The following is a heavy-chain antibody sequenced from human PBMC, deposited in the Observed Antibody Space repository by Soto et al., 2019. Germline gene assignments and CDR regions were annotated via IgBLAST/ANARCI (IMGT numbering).Heavy chain of an antibody. Sequence: EVQLEESGGGLVQPGGSVRLSCAASGFTFSNYWMYWVRQAPGKGPVWVSRITGDGSSTAYADSVKGRVTISRDNGKNTLYLQMNSLRVEDTAVYYCASGYSGWARAYWGQGTLVTVSS. D-gene: IGHD3-10*01. J-gene: IGHJ4*02. CDR1: GFTFSNYW. CDR3: ASGYSGWARAY. CDR2: ITGDGSST. V-gene: IGHV3-74*01.